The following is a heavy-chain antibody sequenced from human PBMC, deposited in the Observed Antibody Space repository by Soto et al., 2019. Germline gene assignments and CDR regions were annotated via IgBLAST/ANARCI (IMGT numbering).Heavy chain of an antibody. CDR2: LFHGGTT. Sequence: SETLSLTCTVSGGSISGYYWTWIRQPPGKGLEWVGSLFHGGTTDYNPSLKSRLTMSLDTSKNHFSLKLRSVTAADTAVYYCARHRGPAPVYWGQGTLVTVSS. J-gene: IGHJ4*02. CDR1: GGSISGYY. D-gene: IGHD3-10*01. CDR3: ARHRGPAPVY. V-gene: IGHV4-39*01.